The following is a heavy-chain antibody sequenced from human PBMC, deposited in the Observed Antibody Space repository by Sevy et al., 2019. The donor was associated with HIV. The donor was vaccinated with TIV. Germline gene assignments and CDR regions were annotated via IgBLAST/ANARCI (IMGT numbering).Heavy chain of an antibody. CDR2: IYYRGNT. V-gene: IGHV4-59*01. Sequence: SETLSLTCTVSTGYINNYYWTWVRQSPGKGLEWIGYIYYRGNTKYNPSLESRVSMSIDTNKEQFSLTLTSVTGADSAIYYCARAEYGHSRGWYSWLYAWGQGILVTVSS. CDR3: ARAEYGHSRGWYSWLYA. D-gene: IGHD6-19*01. CDR1: TGYINNYY. J-gene: IGHJ5*02.